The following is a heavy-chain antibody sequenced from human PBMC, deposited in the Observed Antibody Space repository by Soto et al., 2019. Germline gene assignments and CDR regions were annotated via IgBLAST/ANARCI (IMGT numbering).Heavy chain of an antibody. CDR1: GYTFPSYA. CDR2: INAGNGNT. J-gene: IGHJ3*02. Sequence: GASVKVSCKASGYTFPSYAMHWVRQAPGQRLEWMGWINAGNGNTKYSQKFQGRVTITRDKSTSTAYMELSSLRSEDTAVYYCARRRADCSGGSCNSDDAFDIWGQGTMVTVSS. D-gene: IGHD2-15*01. CDR3: ARRRADCSGGSCNSDDAFDI. V-gene: IGHV1-3*01.